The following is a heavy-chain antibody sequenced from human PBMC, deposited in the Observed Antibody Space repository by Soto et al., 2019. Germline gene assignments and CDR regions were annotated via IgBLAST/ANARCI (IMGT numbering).Heavy chain of an antibody. Sequence: SETLSLTCAVYGGSFSGYYWSWIRQPPGKGLEWIGEIKHSGSTNYNPSLKSRVTISVDTSKNQFSLKLSSVTAADTAVYYCARVPQYNWKPSGWFDPWGQGTLVTGSS. D-gene: IGHD1-20*01. CDR3: ARVPQYNWKPSGWFDP. CDR1: GGSFSGYY. V-gene: IGHV4-34*01. CDR2: IKHSGST. J-gene: IGHJ5*02.